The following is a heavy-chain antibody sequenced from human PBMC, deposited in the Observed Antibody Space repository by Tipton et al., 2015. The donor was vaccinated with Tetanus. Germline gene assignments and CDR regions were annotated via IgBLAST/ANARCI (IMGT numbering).Heavy chain of an antibody. Sequence: SLRLSCAVSGFTFNLYGMSWVRQAPGKGLEWVSAISGSGDQTYYAESVKGRFTISRDNSKNTLYLQMNSLRAEDTAVYYCARDDGARELPSYFDYWGQGTLVTVSS. CDR1: GFTFNLYG. D-gene: IGHD1-26*01. V-gene: IGHV3-23*01. J-gene: IGHJ4*02. CDR3: ARDDGARELPSYFDY. CDR2: ISGSGDQT.